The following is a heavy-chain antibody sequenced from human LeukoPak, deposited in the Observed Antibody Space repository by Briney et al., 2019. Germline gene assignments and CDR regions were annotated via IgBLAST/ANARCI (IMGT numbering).Heavy chain of an antibody. V-gene: IGHV1-18*01. Sequence: ASVKVSCKASGYTFTSYGISWVRQAPGQGLEWVGWISAYNGNTNYAQKLQGRVTMTTDTSTSTAYMELRSLRSDDTAVYYCARGSEWLVLYYFDYWGQGTLVTVSS. CDR2: ISAYNGNT. J-gene: IGHJ4*02. CDR3: ARGSEWLVLYYFDY. D-gene: IGHD6-19*01. CDR1: GYTFTSYG.